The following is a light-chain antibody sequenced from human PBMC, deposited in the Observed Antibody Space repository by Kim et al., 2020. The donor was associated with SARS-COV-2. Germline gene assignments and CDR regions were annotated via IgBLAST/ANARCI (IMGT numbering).Light chain of an antibody. CDR1: SSDIGGYND. V-gene: IGLV2-14*03. Sequence: GQSITLSCTGTSSDIGGYNDVSWYQQHPGKAPQLMIYDVSSRPSGVSNRFSGSKSGNMASLTISGLQAEDEADYYCSSYTSSITYVFGTGTKVTVL. CDR2: DVS. J-gene: IGLJ1*01. CDR3: SSYTSSITYV.